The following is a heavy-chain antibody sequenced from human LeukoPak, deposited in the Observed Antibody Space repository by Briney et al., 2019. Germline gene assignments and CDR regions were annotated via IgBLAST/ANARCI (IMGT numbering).Heavy chain of an antibody. D-gene: IGHD5-18*01. CDR1: GGSISSYY. CDR3: ASNGDTAPMGGDAFDI. J-gene: IGHJ3*02. V-gene: IGHV4-59*08. Sequence: SETLSLTCTVSGGSISSYYWSCIRQPPGKGLEWIGYIYYSGSTNYNPSLKSRVTISVDTSKNQFSLKLSSVTAADTAVYYCASNGDTAPMGGDAFDIWGQGTMVTVSS. CDR2: IYYSGST.